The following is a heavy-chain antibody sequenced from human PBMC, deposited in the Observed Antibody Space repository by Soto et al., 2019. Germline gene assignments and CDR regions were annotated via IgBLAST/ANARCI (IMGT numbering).Heavy chain of an antibody. CDR3: ARDDTYYYGSGSYHQDKYYYYYGMDV. Sequence: GESLRLSCAASGFTFSSYGMHWVRQAPGKGLEWVAVIWYDGSNKYYADSVKGRFTISRDNSKNTLYLQMNSLRAEDTAVYYCARDDTYYYGSGSYHQDKYYYYYGMDVWGQGTTVTVS. D-gene: IGHD3-10*01. CDR1: GFTFSSYG. V-gene: IGHV3-33*01. J-gene: IGHJ6*02. CDR2: IWYDGSNK.